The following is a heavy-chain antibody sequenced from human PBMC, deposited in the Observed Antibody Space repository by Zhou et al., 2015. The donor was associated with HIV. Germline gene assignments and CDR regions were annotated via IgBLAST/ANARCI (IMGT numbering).Heavy chain of an antibody. CDR1: GGTFSSYA. CDR2: IIPIFGTA. CDR3: ARGEKVYYGSGSYYTRHFDY. Sequence: QVQLVQSGAEVKKPGSSVKVSCKASGGTFSSYAISWVRQAPGQGLEWMGGIIPIFGTANYAQKFQGRVTITADESTSTAYMELSSLRSEDTAVYYCARGEKVYYGSGSYYTRHFDYWGQGTLVTVSS. J-gene: IGHJ4*02. V-gene: IGHV1-69*12. D-gene: IGHD3-10*01.